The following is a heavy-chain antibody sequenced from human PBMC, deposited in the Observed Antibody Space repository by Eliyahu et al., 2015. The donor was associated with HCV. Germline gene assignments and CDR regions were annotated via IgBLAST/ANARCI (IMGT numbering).Heavy chain of an antibody. Sequence: QVQLVQSGAEVKKPGSSVKVSCKASGGXFSSYAISWVRQAPGQRLEWXGGVIPIFGTANYAQKFQGRVTITADESTSTAYMELSSLRSEDTAVYYCARVRSSSSMVYYGMDIWGQGTTVTVSS. CDR3: ARVRSSSSMVYYGMDI. V-gene: IGHV1-69*01. CDR2: VIPIFGTA. D-gene: IGHD6-6*01. J-gene: IGHJ6*02. CDR1: GGXFSSYA.